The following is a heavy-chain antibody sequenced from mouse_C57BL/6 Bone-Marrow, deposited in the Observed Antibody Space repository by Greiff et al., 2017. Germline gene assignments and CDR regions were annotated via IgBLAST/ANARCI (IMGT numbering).Heavy chain of an antibody. CDR2: IDPETGDT. CDR1: GFNIKDDY. CDR3: ATEGWLLPWYFDV. V-gene: IGHV14-4*01. J-gene: IGHJ1*03. Sequence: VQLQQSGAELVRPGASVKLSCTASGFNIKDDYMHWVKQRPEQGLEWIGWIDPETGDTAYASKFQGKATITADTSSNTAYLQLSSLTSEDTAVYYCATEGWLLPWYFDVCGTGTTVTVSA. D-gene: IGHD2-3*01.